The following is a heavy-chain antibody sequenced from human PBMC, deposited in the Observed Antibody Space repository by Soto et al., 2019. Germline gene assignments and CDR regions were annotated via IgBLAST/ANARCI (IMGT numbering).Heavy chain of an antibody. D-gene: IGHD3-10*01. CDR2: IYYSGST. Sequence: SETLSLTCTVSGGSISSSSYYWGWIRQPPGKGLERIGSIYYSGSTYYNPSLKSRVTISVDTSKNQFSLKLSSVTAADTAVYYCARTLGYGSYYFDYWGQGTLVTVSS. CDR1: GGSISSSSYY. V-gene: IGHV4-39*01. J-gene: IGHJ4*02. CDR3: ARTLGYGSYYFDY.